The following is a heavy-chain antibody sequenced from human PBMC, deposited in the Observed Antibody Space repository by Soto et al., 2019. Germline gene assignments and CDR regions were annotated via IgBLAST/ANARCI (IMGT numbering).Heavy chain of an antibody. CDR3: ALGSGASWFDP. V-gene: IGHV3-7*01. D-gene: IGHD3-10*01. Sequence: EVQLVESGGGLVQPGGSLRLSCAASGFSFSSYWMTWVRQAPGKGLEWVANIKQDGSEKYYVDSVGGRFTISRDNAKNSLYLQMNSLRAEDTAVYYCALGSGASWFDPWGQGTLVTVSS. J-gene: IGHJ5*02. CDR1: GFSFSSYW. CDR2: IKQDGSEK.